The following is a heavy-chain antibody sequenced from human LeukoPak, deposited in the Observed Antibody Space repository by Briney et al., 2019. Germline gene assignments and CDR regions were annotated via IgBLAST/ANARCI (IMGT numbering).Heavy chain of an antibody. Sequence: SETLSLTCTVSGGSISSHYWSWIRQPAGKGLEWIGRTYTSGSTDYNPSLKSRVTISLDKSKNQFFLKLSSVTAADTAVYYCARDLNVRDGYNHDAFDIWGQGTMVTVSP. CDR3: ARDLNVRDGYNHDAFDI. D-gene: IGHD5-24*01. J-gene: IGHJ3*02. CDR2: TYTSGST. V-gene: IGHV4-4*07. CDR1: GGSISSHY.